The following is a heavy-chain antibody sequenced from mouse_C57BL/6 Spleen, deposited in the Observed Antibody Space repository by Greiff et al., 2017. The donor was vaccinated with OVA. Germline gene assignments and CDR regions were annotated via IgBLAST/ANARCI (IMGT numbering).Heavy chain of an antibody. CDR3: ARRVLLWPTTGAMDY. Sequence: QVQLQQPGAELVMPGASVKLSCKASGYTFTSYWMHWVKQRPGQGLEWIGEIDPSDSYTNYNQKFKGKSTLTVDKSSSTAYMQLSSLTSEDSAVYYCARRVLLWPTTGAMDYWGQGTSVTVSS. V-gene: IGHV1-69*01. CDR1: GYTFTSYW. CDR2: IDPSDSYT. J-gene: IGHJ4*01. D-gene: IGHD2-1*01.